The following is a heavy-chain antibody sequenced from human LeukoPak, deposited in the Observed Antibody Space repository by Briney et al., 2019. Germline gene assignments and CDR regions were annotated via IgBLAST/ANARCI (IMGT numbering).Heavy chain of an antibody. CDR2: IHYSGST. CDR3: ARGRFLEWLFSGWFDP. CDR1: GGSISSSSHY. D-gene: IGHD3-3*01. Sequence: SETLSLTCTVSGGSISSSSHYWGWIRQPPGKGLEWIGSIHYSGSTYYNPSLKSRVTMSVDTSKNQFSLKLSSVTAADTAVYYCARGRFLEWLFSGWFDPWGQGTLVTVSS. J-gene: IGHJ5*02. V-gene: IGHV4-39*01.